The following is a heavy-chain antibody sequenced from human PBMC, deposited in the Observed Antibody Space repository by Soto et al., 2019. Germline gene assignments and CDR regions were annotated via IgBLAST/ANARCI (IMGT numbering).Heavy chain of an antibody. D-gene: IGHD3-10*01. CDR1: GDTFTNFG. J-gene: IGHJ5*02. CDR3: ARVLRGVVNWFVP. Sequence: ASVKVACKTSGDTFTNFGLSWVRQAPGQGLEWMGWIATYSTNRNYAQKFQGRLTLTTDTSTSTAYMELKSLGYDDTAVYYCARVLRGVVNWFVPWGQGPLVTVS. V-gene: IGHV1-18*01. CDR2: IATYSTNR.